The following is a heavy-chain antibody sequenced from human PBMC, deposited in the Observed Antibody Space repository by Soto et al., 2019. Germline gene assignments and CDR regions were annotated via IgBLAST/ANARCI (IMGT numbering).Heavy chain of an antibody. CDR2: IFYSGST. V-gene: IGHV4-39*01. D-gene: IGHD1-26*01. CDR3: ARLFPHSGSYLDY. CDR1: GGSISSSSYY. J-gene: IGHJ4*02. Sequence: SETLSLTCTVSGGSISSSSYYWGWIRQPPGKGLEWIGSIFYSGSTYYNPSLKSRVTISVDTSKNQFSLKLSSVTAAGTAVYYCARLFPHSGSYLDYWGQGTLVTVSS.